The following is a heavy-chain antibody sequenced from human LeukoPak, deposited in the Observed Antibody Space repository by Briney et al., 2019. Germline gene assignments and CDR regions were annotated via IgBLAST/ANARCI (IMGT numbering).Heavy chain of an antibody. CDR1: GGSFSGYY. CDR3: ARGRIRRYYDSSGSYFDY. V-gene: IGHV4-34*01. Sequence: PSETLSLTCAVYGGSFSGYYWSWIRQPPGKGLEWIGEINHSGSTNYNPSLKSRVTISVDTSKNQFSLKLSPVTAADTAVYYCARGRIRRYYDSSGSYFDYWGQGTLVTVSS. D-gene: IGHD3-22*01. J-gene: IGHJ4*02. CDR2: INHSGST.